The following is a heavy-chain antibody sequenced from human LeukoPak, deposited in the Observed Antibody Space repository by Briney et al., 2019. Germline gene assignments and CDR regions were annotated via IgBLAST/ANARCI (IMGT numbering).Heavy chain of an antibody. CDR3: ARTKYGSGSYYNPNWFDP. D-gene: IGHD3-10*01. V-gene: IGHV3-11*06. J-gene: IGHJ5*02. CDR1: GFTFSDYY. CDR2: ISSSSSYT. Sequence: GGSLRLSCAASGFTFSDYYMSWIRQAPGKGLEWVSYISSSSSYTNYADSVKGRFTISRDNAKNSLYLQMNSLRAGDTAVYYCARTKYGSGSYYNPNWFDPWGQGTLVTVSS.